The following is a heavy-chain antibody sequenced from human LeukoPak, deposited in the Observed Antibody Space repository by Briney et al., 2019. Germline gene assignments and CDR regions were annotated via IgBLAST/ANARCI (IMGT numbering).Heavy chain of an antibody. J-gene: IGHJ6*04. CDR1: GFTFNSYA. CDR2: FSGSGGNT. Sequence: GGSLRLSCAASGFTFNSYAMSWVRQAPGKGLEWVSAFSGSGGNTYYADSVKGRFTISRDNSKNTLYLQMNSLRAEDTAVYYCAKSDDILTGYPYGMDVWGKGTTVTVSS. D-gene: IGHD3-9*01. CDR3: AKSDDILTGYPYGMDV. V-gene: IGHV3-23*01.